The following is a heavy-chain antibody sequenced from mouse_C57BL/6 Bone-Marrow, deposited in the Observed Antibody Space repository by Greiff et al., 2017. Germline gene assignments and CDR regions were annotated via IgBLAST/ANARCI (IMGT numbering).Heavy chain of an antibody. CDR1: GYTFTSYT. Sequence: QVHVKQSGAELARPGASVKMSCKASGYTFTSYTMHWVKQRPGQGLEWIGYINPSSGYTKYNQKFKDKATLTADKSSSTAYMQLSSLTSEDSAVYYCARTTMAPFDYWGQGTTLTVSS. D-gene: IGHD2-1*01. J-gene: IGHJ2*01. CDR2: INPSSGYT. CDR3: ARTTMAPFDY. V-gene: IGHV1-4*01.